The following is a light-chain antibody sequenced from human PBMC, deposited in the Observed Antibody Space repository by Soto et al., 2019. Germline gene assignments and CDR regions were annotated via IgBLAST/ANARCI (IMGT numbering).Light chain of an antibody. CDR2: GAS. CDR1: QSIRSN. CDR3: QQYNSWPLT. V-gene: IGKV3-15*01. J-gene: IGKJ4*01. Sequence: IVMTQSPDTLTVSALEVGRPSCMVSQSIRSNLAWYQQRPGQAPRLLMYGASTRADGIPARFTGSGSGTEFTLTISSLQSEDFAVYYCQQYNSWPLTFGGGTKVDI.